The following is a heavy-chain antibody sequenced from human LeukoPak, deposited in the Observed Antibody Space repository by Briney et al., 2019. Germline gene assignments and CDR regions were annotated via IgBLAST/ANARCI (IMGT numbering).Heavy chain of an antibody. Sequence: GKSLKISCKGSGYRFTNYWIGWVRQMPGKGLEWMGIMYPGDSDTRYSLSFQGQVTISADKSIGTAYLQWSSLKASDTAMYYCAIGGDSSTSCYRCFNYWGQGTLVTVSS. CDR3: AIGGDSSTSCYRCFNY. CDR1: GYRFTNYW. V-gene: IGHV5-51*01. J-gene: IGHJ4*02. D-gene: IGHD2-2*02. CDR2: MYPGDSDT.